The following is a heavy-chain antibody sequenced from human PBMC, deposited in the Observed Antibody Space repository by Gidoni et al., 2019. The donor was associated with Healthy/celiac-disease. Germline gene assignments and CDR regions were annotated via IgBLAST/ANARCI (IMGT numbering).Heavy chain of an antibody. Sequence: QVQLQESGPGLVKPSETLSLTCTVSGGSISSYYWSWIRQPPGKGLEWIGYIYYSGSTNYHPSLKSRVTISVDTSKNQFSLKLSSVTAADTAVYYCARWGGVVVPAATAWFDPWGQGTLVSVSS. V-gene: IGHV4-59*01. CDR1: GGSISSYY. CDR3: ARWGGVVVPAATAWFDP. J-gene: IGHJ5*02. CDR2: IYYSGST. D-gene: IGHD2-2*01.